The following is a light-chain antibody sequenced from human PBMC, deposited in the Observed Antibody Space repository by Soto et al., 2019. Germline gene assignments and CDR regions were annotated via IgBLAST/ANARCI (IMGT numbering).Light chain of an antibody. CDR3: EQYGA. Sequence: PGGRPTLSCRASQRVSSSYLAWYQQKPGRAPRLLIYGASRRATRIPDRISGSGSETDFTLTISRLGPEDFAVYYWEQYGAFGQGTKGELK. J-gene: IGKJ1*01. CDR2: GAS. CDR1: QRVSSSY. V-gene: IGKV3-20*01.